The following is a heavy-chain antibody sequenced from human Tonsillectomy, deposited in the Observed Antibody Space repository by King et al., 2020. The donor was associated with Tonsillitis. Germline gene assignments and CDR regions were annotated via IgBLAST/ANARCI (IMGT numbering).Heavy chain of an antibody. CDR2: ISHTGST. J-gene: IGHJ2*01. CDR1: SGSITNPDYS. CDR3: ARISYGGDSDWYFSL. V-gene: IGHV4-30-2*01. Sequence: QLQESGSGLVKPSQTLSLTCAVSSGSITNPDYSWRWIRQPPGQGLEWIGYISHTGSTSYNPSLESRVTISLDMSKIQFSLNLTSVTAADTAVYFCARISYGGDSDWYFSLWGRGALVTVSS. D-gene: IGHD2-21*01.